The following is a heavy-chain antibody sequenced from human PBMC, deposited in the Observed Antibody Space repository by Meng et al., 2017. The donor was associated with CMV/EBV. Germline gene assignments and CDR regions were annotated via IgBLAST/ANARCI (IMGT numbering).Heavy chain of an antibody. V-gene: IGHV3-21*01. CDR2: ISSSSSYI. Sequence: GESLKIFCAASGFTFRSYSLNWVPQAPGKGLEWVSSISSSSSYIYYADSVKGRFTISRDNAKNPLYLQMNSLRAEDTAVYYWARESGGGDWGQGTLVTVSS. CDR3: ARESGGGD. D-gene: IGHD3-10*01. CDR1: GFTFRSYS. J-gene: IGHJ4*02.